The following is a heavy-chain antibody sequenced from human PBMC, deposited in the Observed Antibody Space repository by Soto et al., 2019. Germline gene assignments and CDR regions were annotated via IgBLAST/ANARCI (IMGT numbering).Heavy chain of an antibody. Sequence: QVQMVESGGGVVQPGTSLRLSCIGSGFAFSGYGIHWVRQAPGEGLEWVAVMWFNGINKYYSDSVKGRFTVSRDNSKNTVYLQMNSLRVEDTAGYYCARDGDTRSQYSILDYWGPGTLVTVPS. CDR2: MWFNGINK. CDR3: ARDGDTRSQYSILDY. J-gene: IGHJ4*02. D-gene: IGHD2-21*02. CDR1: GFAFSGYG. V-gene: IGHV3-33*01.